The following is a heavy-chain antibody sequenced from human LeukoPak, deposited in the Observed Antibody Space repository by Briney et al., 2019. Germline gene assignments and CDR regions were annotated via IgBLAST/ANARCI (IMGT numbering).Heavy chain of an antibody. J-gene: IGHJ3*02. V-gene: IGHV4-59*01. CDR1: GGSISSSY. Sequence: PSETLSLTYTDSGGSISSSYWSWIRQPPGKGLEWIGYIDYSGGTNYSPSLKSRVTISVDTSTSKNQFSLKLSSVTAADTAVYYCARGVDCSDFAFDIWGQGTMVTVSP. CDR2: IDYSGGT. CDR3: ARGVDCSDFAFDI. D-gene: IGHD2-15*01.